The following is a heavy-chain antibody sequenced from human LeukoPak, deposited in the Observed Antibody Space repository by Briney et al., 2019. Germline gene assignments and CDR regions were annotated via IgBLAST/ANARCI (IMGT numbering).Heavy chain of an antibody. D-gene: IGHD3-22*01. CDR1: GGSISSSSYY. V-gene: IGHV4-39*01. CDR2: IYYSGST. Sequence: PSETLSLTCTVSGGSISSSSYYWGWLRQPPGKGLEWIGSIYYSGSTYYNPSLKSRVTISVDTSKNQFSLKLSSVTAADTAVYYCARHVVYSGYYLEAFDIWGQGTMVTVSS. CDR3: ARHVVYSGYYLEAFDI. J-gene: IGHJ3*02.